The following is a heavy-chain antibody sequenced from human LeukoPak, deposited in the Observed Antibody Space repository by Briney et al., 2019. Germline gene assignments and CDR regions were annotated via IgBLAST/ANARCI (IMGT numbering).Heavy chain of an antibody. CDR1: GFTFGSYA. J-gene: IGHJ6*02. V-gene: IGHV3-30*04. CDR2: ISYDGSNK. CDR3: ARDLTVTKDYYYGMDV. Sequence: GSLRLSCAASGFTFGSYAMHWVRQAPGKGLEWVAVISYDGSNKYYADSVKGRFTISRDNSKNTLYLQMNSLRAEDTAVYYCARDLTVTKDYYYGMDVWAKGPRSPSP. D-gene: IGHD4-17*01.